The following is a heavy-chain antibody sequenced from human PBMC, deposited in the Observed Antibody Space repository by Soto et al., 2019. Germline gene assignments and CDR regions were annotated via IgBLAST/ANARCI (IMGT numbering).Heavy chain of an antibody. CDR2: VTGSGGQI. J-gene: IGHJ5*02. D-gene: IGHD2-21*01. CDR1: GFTISTYA. V-gene: IGHV3-23*01. CDR3: AKDAVYKDGLWLMDS. Sequence: VGSLILSCAASGFTISTYAMTWVRQAPGKGLECVSGVTGSGGQIHYADSVKGRFTISKDNSKNTLYLQTSSLREEDTALYYCAKDAVYKDGLWLMDSWGQGTLVTVSS.